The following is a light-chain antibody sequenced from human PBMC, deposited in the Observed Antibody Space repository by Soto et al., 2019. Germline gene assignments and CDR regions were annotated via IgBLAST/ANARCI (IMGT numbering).Light chain of an antibody. CDR1: QSVSSN. Sequence: EIVMTQSPATLSVSPGERATLSCRASQSVSSNLAWYQQKPGQAPRLLMYGASIRATGIPVRFSGSGSDTEFTLTISSLQSEDFAVYYCQQYNKWPPWTFGQGTKVEIK. J-gene: IGKJ1*01. V-gene: IGKV3-15*01. CDR2: GAS. CDR3: QQYNKWPPWT.